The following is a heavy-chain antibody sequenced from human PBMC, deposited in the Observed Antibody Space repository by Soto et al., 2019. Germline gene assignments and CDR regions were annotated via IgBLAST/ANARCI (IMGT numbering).Heavy chain of an antibody. V-gene: IGHV1-69*06. J-gene: IGHJ5*02. CDR3: ARVYRVYSSSPSGYNWFDP. D-gene: IGHD6-13*01. CDR2: IIPIFGTA. Sequence: SVKVSCKASGGTFSSYAISWVRQAPGQGLEWMGGIIPIFGTANYAQKFQGRVTITADKSTSTAYMELSSLRSEDTAVYYCARVYRVYSSSPSGYNWFDPWGQGTLVTVSS. CDR1: GGTFSSYA.